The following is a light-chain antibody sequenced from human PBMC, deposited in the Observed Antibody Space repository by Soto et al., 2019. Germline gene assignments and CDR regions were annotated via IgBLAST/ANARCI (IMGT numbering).Light chain of an antibody. J-gene: IGKJ5*01. CDR3: KQYKEWPPFT. CDR1: QYVSNK. V-gene: IGKV3-15*01. CDR2: GAS. Sequence: EIVMTQSPPTLSVSPGETATLSCRASQYVSNKVAWYQQKPGQAPSLLILGASTRATGVPARFSGSGSGTEFTLSISSLQSEDFAVYYCKQYKEWPPFTFGQGTRLEIK.